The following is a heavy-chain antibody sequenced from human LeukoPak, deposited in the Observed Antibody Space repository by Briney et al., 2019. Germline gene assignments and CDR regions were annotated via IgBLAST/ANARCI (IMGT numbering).Heavy chain of an antibody. CDR2: IYYSGST. CDR1: GGSISSSSYY. J-gene: IGHJ4*02. CDR3: ARYDYVWGSYRYTRFDY. Sequence: KTSETLSPTCTVSGGSISSSSYYWGWIRQPPGKGLEWIGSIYYSGSTYYNPSLKSRVTISVDTSKNQFSLKLSSVTAADTAVYYCARYDYVWGSYRYTRFDYWGQGTLVTVSS. D-gene: IGHD3-16*02. V-gene: IGHV4-39*01.